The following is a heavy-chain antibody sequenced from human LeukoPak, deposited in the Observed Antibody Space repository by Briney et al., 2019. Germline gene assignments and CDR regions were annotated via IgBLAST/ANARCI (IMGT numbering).Heavy chain of an antibody. V-gene: IGHV1-69*05. D-gene: IGHD2-15*01. Sequence: SVKVSCKASGGTFSSYAISWVRQAPGQGLEWTGRIIPIFGTANYAQKFQGRVTITTDESTSTAYMELSSLRSEDTAVYYCARFHPSGYFDYWGQGTLVTVSP. J-gene: IGHJ4*02. CDR3: ARFHPSGYFDY. CDR2: IIPIFGTA. CDR1: GGTFSSYA.